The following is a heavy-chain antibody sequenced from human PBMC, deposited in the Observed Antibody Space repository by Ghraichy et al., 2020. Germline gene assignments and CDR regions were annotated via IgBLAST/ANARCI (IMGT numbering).Heavy chain of an antibody. Sequence: GGSLRLSCAASGFTFSVYGMHWVRQAPGKGLEWVAVIWYDGSNKYYADSVKGRFTISRDNSKNTLYLQMNSLRAEDTAVYFCARRDGDSYYHYGMDVWGQGTTVTVSS. CDR3: ARRDGDSYYHYGMDV. CDR1: GFTFSVYG. J-gene: IGHJ6*02. V-gene: IGHV3-33*01. CDR2: IWYDGSNK. D-gene: IGHD4-17*01.